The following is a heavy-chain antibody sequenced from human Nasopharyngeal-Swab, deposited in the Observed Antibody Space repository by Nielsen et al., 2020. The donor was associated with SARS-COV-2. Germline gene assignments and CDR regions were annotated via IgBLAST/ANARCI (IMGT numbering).Heavy chain of an antibody. CDR3: AREKAVAGIGGYHYYGMDV. V-gene: IGHV3-53*05. J-gene: IGHJ6*02. CDR1: GFTVSSNY. D-gene: IGHD6-19*01. CDR2: IYSGGST. Sequence: GESLKIPCAASGFTVSSNYMSWVRQAPGKGLEWVSVIYSGGSTYYIDSVKGRFTVSRDNSRNTLYLQMNSLRPEDTAVYYCAREKAVAGIGGYHYYGMDVWGQGTTVTVSS.